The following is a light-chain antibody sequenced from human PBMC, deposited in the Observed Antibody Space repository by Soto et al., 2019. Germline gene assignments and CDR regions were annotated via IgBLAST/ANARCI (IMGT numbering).Light chain of an antibody. V-gene: IGKV3-11*01. Sequence: EIVLTQSPATLSLSPGERATLSCRASQSVSSYLAWYQQKPGQAPRLLIYDASNKATGIPARFSGSGSGTNFTFTISSLEPEDFAVYYCQQRSNWITFGQGTRREIK. J-gene: IGKJ5*01. CDR3: QQRSNWIT. CDR2: DAS. CDR1: QSVSSY.